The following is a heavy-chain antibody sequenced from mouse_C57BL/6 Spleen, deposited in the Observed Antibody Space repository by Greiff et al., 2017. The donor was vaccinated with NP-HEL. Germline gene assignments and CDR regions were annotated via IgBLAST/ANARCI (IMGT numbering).Heavy chain of an antibody. D-gene: IGHD4-1*01. CDR3: ARTGPYAMDY. CDR1: GYTFTGYT. V-gene: IGHV1-4*01. CDR2: INPSSGYT. J-gene: IGHJ4*01. Sequence: VQLQQSGAELARPGASVKMSCKASGYTFTGYTMHWVKQRPGQGLEWIGYINPSSGYTKYNQKFKDKATLTADKSSSTAYMQLSSLTSEDSAVYYCARTGPYAMDYWGQGTSVTVSS.